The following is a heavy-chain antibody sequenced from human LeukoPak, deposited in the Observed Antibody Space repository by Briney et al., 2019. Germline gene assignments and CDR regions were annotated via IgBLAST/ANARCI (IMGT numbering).Heavy chain of an antibody. V-gene: IGHV4-39*01. CDR3: ARQERYCSNGVCPKHFDY. CDR2: IYYSGST. Sequence: SETLSLTCTVSGASISSSIYYWGWIRQPPGKGLEWIGSIYYSGSTYYNPSLKSRVTISVDTSKNQFSLKLSSVTAADTAVYYCARQERYCSNGVCPKHFDYWGQGTLVTVSS. CDR1: GASISSSIYY. D-gene: IGHD2-8*01. J-gene: IGHJ4*02.